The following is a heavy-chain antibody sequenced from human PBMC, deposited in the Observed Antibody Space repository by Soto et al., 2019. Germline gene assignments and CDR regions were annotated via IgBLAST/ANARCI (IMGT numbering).Heavy chain of an antibody. Sequence: GGSLRLSCAASGFTFSSYAMSWVRQAPGKGLEWVGRIKSKTDGGTTDYAAPVKGRFTISRDDSKNTLYLQMNSLKTEDTAVYYCTNDADDAFDIWGQGTMVTVSS. V-gene: IGHV3-15*01. D-gene: IGHD1-1*01. CDR3: TNDADDAFDI. J-gene: IGHJ3*02. CDR2: IKSKTDGGTT. CDR1: GFTFSSYA.